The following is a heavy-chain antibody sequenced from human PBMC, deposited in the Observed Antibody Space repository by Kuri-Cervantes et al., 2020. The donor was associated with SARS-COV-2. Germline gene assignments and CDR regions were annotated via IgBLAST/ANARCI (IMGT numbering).Heavy chain of an antibody. V-gene: IGHV1-18*01. Sequence: ASVKVSCKASGYTFTSYGISWVRQAPGQGLEWMGWISAYNGNTNYAQKLQGRVTMTTDTSTSTAYMELRSLRSDDTAVYYCARVRIGIAVAGDDAFDIWGQGTVVTVSS. CDR3: ARVRIGIAVAGDDAFDI. D-gene: IGHD6-19*01. J-gene: IGHJ3*02. CDR1: GYTFTSYG. CDR2: ISAYNGNT.